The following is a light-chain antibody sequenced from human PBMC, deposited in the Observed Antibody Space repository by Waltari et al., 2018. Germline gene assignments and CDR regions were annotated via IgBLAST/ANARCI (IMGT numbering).Light chain of an antibody. Sequence: QSVLTRPPSVSAAAGPTVTLTCSGSSSTIARNYVSWYQHLPGTVPKLLIYDNRERPSGIPDRFSGSKAGASAALEITGLQAEDEADYYCGSWDATVRVGVFGGGTRLTVL. CDR3: GSWDATVRVGV. V-gene: IGLV1-51*01. CDR2: DNR. CDR1: SSTIARNY. J-gene: IGLJ2*01.